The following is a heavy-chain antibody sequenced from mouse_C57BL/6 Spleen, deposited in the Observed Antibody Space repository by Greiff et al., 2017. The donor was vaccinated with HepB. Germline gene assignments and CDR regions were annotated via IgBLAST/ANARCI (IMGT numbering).Heavy chain of an antibody. D-gene: IGHD2-12*01. Sequence: VQLQHSGPELVKPGASVKISCKASGYAFSSSWMNWVKQRPGKGLEWIGRIYPGDGDTNYNGKFKGKATLTADKSSSTAYMQLSSLTSEDSAVYFCARMRNYIPFDYWGQGTTLTVSS. J-gene: IGHJ2*01. CDR1: GYAFSSSW. V-gene: IGHV1-82*01. CDR2: IYPGDGDT. CDR3: ARMRNYIPFDY.